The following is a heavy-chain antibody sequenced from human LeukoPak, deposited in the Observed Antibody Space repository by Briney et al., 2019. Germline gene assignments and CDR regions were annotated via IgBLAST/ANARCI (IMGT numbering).Heavy chain of an antibody. CDR2: IQSKTDGGTT. CDR1: GFTFNNAW. J-gene: IGHJ6*03. Sequence: GGSLRLSCAASGFTFNNAWMSWVRQAPGKGLEWVGRIQSKTDGGTTDYAAPVKGRFTISRDDSKSIAYLQMNSLKTEDTAVYYCTRVSDYYHYYMDVWGKGTTVTISS. CDR3: TRVSDYYHYYMDV. V-gene: IGHV3-15*01.